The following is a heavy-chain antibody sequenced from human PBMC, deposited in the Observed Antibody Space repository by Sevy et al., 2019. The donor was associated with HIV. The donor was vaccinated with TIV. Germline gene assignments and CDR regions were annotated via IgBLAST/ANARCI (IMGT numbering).Heavy chain of an antibody. Sequence: SETLSLTCNVSGDSISSYFWSWFRQPPGKGLEWIGYIYYSGSSEYNPSLRSRVTISIDTSKKYLSMKLTSVTAADTAVYYCAGDSAVVPRALVYWGQGTLVTVSS. D-gene: IGHD2-15*01. V-gene: IGHV4-59*01. CDR3: AGDSAVVPRALVY. CDR2: IYYSGSS. J-gene: IGHJ4*02. CDR1: GDSISSYF.